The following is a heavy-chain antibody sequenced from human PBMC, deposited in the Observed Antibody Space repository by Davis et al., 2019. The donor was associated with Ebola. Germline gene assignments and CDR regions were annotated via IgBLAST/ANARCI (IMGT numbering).Heavy chain of an antibody. CDR3: ARDSSPFGVVIGSKYYYHYYGMDV. D-gene: IGHD3-3*01. CDR2: INPSGGST. Sequence: AASVKVSCKASGYTFTSYYMHWVRQAPGQGLEWMGIINPSGGSTSYAQKFQGRVTMTRDTSTSTVYMELSSLRSEDTAVYYCARDSSPFGVVIGSKYYYHYYGMDVWGQGTTVTVSS. CDR1: GYTFTSYY. V-gene: IGHV1-46*01. J-gene: IGHJ6*02.